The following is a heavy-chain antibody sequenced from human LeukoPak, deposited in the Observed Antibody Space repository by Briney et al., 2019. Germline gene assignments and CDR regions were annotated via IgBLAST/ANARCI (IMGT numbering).Heavy chain of an antibody. CDR3: GGGGWYYFHY. J-gene: IGHJ4*02. D-gene: IGHD2-15*01. V-gene: IGHV3-53*01. CDR1: GGSFSGYY. Sequence: ETLSLTCAVYGGSFSGYYWSWIRQPPGKGLEWVSVTYAGGSTYYADSVKGRFTISGDNSKNTLYLEMNSLRAEDTAVYYCGGGGWYYFHYRGQGTLVTVSS. CDR2: TYAGGST.